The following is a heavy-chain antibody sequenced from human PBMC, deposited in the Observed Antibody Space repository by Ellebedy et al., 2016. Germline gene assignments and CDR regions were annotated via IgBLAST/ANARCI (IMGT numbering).Heavy chain of an antibody. D-gene: IGHD6-6*01. Sequence: GESLKISCAASGFTFSSYWMSWVRQAPGKGLEWVANIKQDGSEKYYVDSVKGRFTISRDNAKNSLYLQMNSLRAEDTAVYYCARDAAEYSSSSGAFDIWGQGTMVTVSS. J-gene: IGHJ3*02. CDR2: IKQDGSEK. V-gene: IGHV3-7*01. CDR3: ARDAAEYSSSSGAFDI. CDR1: GFTFSSYW.